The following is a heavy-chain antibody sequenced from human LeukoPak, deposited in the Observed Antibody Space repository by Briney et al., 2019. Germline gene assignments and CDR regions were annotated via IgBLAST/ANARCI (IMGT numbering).Heavy chain of an antibody. CDR3: ARAGGYSYGNFDY. CDR1: GGSISNYY. D-gene: IGHD5-18*01. J-gene: IGHJ4*02. CDR2: IYYSGTT. V-gene: IGHV4-59*01. Sequence: SETLSLTCTVSGGSISNYYWNWIRQPPGKGLEWIGYIYYSGTTNYNPSLKSRVSMSVDTSKNQFSLQLTSVTAADTAVYYCARAGGYSYGNFDYWGQGTLVTVSS.